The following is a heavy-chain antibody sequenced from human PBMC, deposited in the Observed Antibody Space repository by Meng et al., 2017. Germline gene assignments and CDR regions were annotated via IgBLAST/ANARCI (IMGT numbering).Heavy chain of an antibody. CDR2: INHSGST. J-gene: IGHJ2*01. CDR3: ARGRSGTWPWYFDL. D-gene: IGHD1-1*01. CDR1: GGAFSGYD. Sequence: LNQWGAGLCQPSETLSPTRAVYGGAFSGYDWSWIRHPPGKGLEWSGEINHSGSTNYNPALKSRVTISVDTSKTQFSLKLSSVTAADTAVYYCARGRSGTWPWYFDLWGRGTLAPSPQ. V-gene: IGHV4-34*01.